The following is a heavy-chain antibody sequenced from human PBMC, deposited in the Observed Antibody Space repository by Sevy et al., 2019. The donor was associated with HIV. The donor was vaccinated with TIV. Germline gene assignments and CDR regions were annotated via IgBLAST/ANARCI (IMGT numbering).Heavy chain of an antibody. CDR2: IKQDGSER. V-gene: IGHV3-7*01. CDR1: GFNFSSYW. CDR3: ASAIGLGY. D-gene: IGHD3-16*01. J-gene: IGHJ4*02. Sequence: GGSLRLSCAASGFNFSSYWMSWVRQAPGRGLEWVANIKQDGSERYYVDSVKGRFTISRDNAKNSLYMQMNGLRAEDTAVYYCASAIGLGYWGQGTLVTVSS.